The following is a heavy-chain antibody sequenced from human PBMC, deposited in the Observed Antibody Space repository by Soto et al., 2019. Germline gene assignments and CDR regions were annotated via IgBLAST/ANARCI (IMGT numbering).Heavy chain of an antibody. CDR1: GFTFRNVC. CDR2: ITQDGSAK. V-gene: IGHV3-7*03. Sequence: GGSMRVPCAASGFTFRNVCITCVLQAPGKGLEGVAKITQDGSAKYYVDSVKGRFTISRDNSKNTLYLQMKSLRAEDTAVYYCAKKGSPRGDNKNWYFDLWGRGTLVTVSS. D-gene: IGHD3-16*01. J-gene: IGHJ2*01. CDR3: AKKGSPRGDNKNWYFDL.